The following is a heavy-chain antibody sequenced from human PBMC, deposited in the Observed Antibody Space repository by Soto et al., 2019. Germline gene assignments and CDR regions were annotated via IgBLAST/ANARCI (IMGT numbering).Heavy chain of an antibody. V-gene: IGHV4-38-2*02. CDR2: IHHSGST. Sequence: ASETLSLTCAVSGGSVTSGHYWDWIRQPPGKGLEWIGSIHHSGSTYYNPSLKSRVTISVDTSKNQLSLKLRSVTAADTAVYYCAKDYSLRYFDYWGQGTLVTVSS. J-gene: IGHJ4*02. D-gene: IGHD2-15*01. CDR3: AKDYSLRYFDY. CDR1: GGSVTSGHY.